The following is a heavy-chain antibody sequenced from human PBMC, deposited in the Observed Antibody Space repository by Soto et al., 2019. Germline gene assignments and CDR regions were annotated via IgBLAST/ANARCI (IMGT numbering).Heavy chain of an antibody. J-gene: IGHJ4*02. Sequence: SETLSLTCTVSGGSISSSSYYWGWIRQPPGKGLEWIGSIYYSGSTYYNPSLKSRVTISVDTSKNQFSLKLSSVTAADTAVYYCARPMVRGLTARDYWGQGTLVTVSS. CDR2: IYYSGST. D-gene: IGHD3-10*01. CDR1: GGSISSSSYY. V-gene: IGHV4-39*01. CDR3: ARPMVRGLTARDY.